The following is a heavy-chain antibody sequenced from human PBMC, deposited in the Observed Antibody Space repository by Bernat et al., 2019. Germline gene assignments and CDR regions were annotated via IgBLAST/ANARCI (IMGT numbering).Heavy chain of an antibody. Sequence: QVQLQESGPGLVKPSETLSLTCTVSGGSISSSSYYWGWIRQPPGKGLEWIGSIYYSGSTYYNPSLKSRVTISVDTSKNQFSLKLSSVTAADTAVYYCARHGIEWELPQYYFDYWGQGTLVTVSS. CDR1: GGSISSSSYY. V-gene: IGHV4-39*01. CDR2: IYYSGST. CDR3: ARHGIEWELPQYYFDY. D-gene: IGHD1-26*01. J-gene: IGHJ4*02.